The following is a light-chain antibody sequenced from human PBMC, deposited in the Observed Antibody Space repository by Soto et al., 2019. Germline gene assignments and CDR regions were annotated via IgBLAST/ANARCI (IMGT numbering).Light chain of an antibody. V-gene: IGLV2-23*01. CDR2: DGS. J-gene: IGLJ2*01. Sequence: QSALTQPASVSGSPGQSITISCTGTSSDVGSYNLVSWYQQHPGKAPRLMIYDGSKRPPGFANRFSGSKSSNTASLTISRPQPQAEAEYYCCSYSGSSTNVFGAGTKLTVL. CDR1: SSDVGSYNL. CDR3: CSYSGSSTNV.